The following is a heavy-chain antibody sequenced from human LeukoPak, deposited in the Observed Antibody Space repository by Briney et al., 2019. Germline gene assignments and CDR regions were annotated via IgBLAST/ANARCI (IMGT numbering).Heavy chain of an antibody. V-gene: IGHV3-7*01. D-gene: IGHD2-2*02. CDR2: IKQDGSEK. CDR3: ARERFLYSSSFDY. Sequence: GGSLRLSCAASGFTFSSYWMSWVRQAPGKGLEWVANIKQDGSEKYYVDSVKGRFTISRDNAKNSLYLQMNSLRAEDTAVYYCARERFLYSSSFDYWGQGTLVTVSS. CDR1: GFTFSSYW. J-gene: IGHJ4*02.